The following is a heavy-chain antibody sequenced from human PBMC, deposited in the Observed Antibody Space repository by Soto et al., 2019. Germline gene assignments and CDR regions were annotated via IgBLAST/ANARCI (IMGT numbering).Heavy chain of an antibody. Sequence: PGGSLRLSCAASGFTFSSYWMSWVRQAPGKGLEWVANIKPDGSEKWYVDSVKGRFTISRDNAKNTLYLQMDSLRAEDTAVYYCARGLFLDYWGQGTRVTVSS. CDR2: IKPDGSEK. J-gene: IGHJ4*02. V-gene: IGHV3-7*02. CDR3: ARGLFLDY. D-gene: IGHD3-3*01. CDR1: GFTFSSYW.